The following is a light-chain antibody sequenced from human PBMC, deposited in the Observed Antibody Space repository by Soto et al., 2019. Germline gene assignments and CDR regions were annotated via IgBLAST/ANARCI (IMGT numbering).Light chain of an antibody. CDR2: GNS. CDR3: QSNDSSLSGSV. CDR1: SPNIGAGYD. J-gene: IGLJ2*01. Sequence: QSVLTQPPSVSGAPGQRVTISCTGSSPNIGAGYDVHWYQQLPGTAPKLLIYGNSNRPSGVPDRFSGSKSGTSASLAITGLQAEDEADYYCQSNDSSLSGSVFGGGTKLTVL. V-gene: IGLV1-40*01.